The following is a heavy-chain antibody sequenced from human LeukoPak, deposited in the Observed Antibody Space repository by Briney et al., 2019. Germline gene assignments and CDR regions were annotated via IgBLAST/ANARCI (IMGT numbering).Heavy chain of an antibody. CDR3: ARVDPKAPGDYS. V-gene: IGHV3-74*03. Sequence: GGSLRLSCVASGFTFRDYYMSWIRQAPGKGLVWVSRINSDGSSTKYADSVKGRFTISRDNAKNTLYVQMNNLRAEDTAVYYCARVDPKAPGDYSWGRGTLVTVSS. CDR2: INSDGSST. D-gene: IGHD2-2*03. CDR1: GFTFRDYY. J-gene: IGHJ4*02.